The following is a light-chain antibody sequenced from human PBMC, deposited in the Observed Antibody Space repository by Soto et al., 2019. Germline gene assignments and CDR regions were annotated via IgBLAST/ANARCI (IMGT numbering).Light chain of an antibody. V-gene: IGKV3-20*01. CDR3: QQHGSSPP. CDR2: GAS. J-gene: IGKJ4*01. CDR1: QSVSSTY. Sequence: EIVLTQAPGTLSLSPGERAALSCRASQSVSSTYLAWYQQKPGQAPRLLIYGASSRATGIPDRFSGSGSGTDFTLTISRLEPGDCAVYYCQQHGSSPPFGGGTKVDIK.